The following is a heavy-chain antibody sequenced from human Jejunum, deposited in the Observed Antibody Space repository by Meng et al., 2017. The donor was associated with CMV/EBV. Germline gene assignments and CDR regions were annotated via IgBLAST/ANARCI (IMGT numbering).Heavy chain of an antibody. CDR2: VYYTLST. Sequence: NSSPTMSIPRLAPGVSISFTTYSVSCGWVRQPPGKGLQWNGMVYYTLSTYYNPSRKSRSSMSVDTSKTQFSLNLVAVTAADTDVYYCARERVAVSPSYHYFDVWGRGSLVTVSS. D-gene: IGHD1-14*01. CDR1: GVSISFTTYS. V-gene: IGHV4-39*07. CDR3: ARERVAVSPSYHYFDV. J-gene: IGHJ2*01.